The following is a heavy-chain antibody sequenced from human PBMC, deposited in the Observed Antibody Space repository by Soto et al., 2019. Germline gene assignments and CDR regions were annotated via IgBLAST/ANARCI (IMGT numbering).Heavy chain of an antibody. J-gene: IGHJ4*02. CDR2: ISGSGGST. D-gene: IGHD6-13*01. V-gene: IGHV3-23*01. CDR1: GFTFSTYA. CDR3: AKYASSHWSLFQY. Sequence: RLSCSASGFTFSTYAMSWVRQAPGKGLVWVSAISGSGGSTDYADSVKGRFTISRDNSKNTLYLQMNSLRAEDTAVYYCAKYASSHWSLFQYWGQGTLFNVS.